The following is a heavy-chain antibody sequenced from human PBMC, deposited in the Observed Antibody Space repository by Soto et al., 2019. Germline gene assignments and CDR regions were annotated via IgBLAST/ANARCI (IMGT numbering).Heavy chain of an antibody. V-gene: IGHV3-30-3*01. CDR2: ISYDGSDK. CDR1: GFTFSSYA. J-gene: IGHJ4*02. Sequence: GGSLRLSCAACGFTFSSYAMHWVRQAPGKGLEWVALISYDGSDKDYADSVKGRFTISRDNSRNTLFLQMNSLRAEDTAVYYCARDYYKYYDSSGYYRSPDYWGQGTQVTVSS. D-gene: IGHD3-22*01. CDR3: ARDYYKYYDSSGYYRSPDY.